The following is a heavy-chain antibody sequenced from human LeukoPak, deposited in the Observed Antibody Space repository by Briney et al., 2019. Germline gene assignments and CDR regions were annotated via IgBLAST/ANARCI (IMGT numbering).Heavy chain of an antibody. D-gene: IGHD5-24*01. Sequence: GGSLRLSCAASRFTFSSYAMSWVRQAPGKGLEWVSTISGSGGSTYYADSVKGRFTISRDNSKNTLYLQMNSLRAEDTAVYYCARLNYGYNSYYFDYWGQGTLVTVSS. J-gene: IGHJ4*02. CDR3: ARLNYGYNSYYFDY. V-gene: IGHV3-23*01. CDR2: ISGSGGST. CDR1: RFTFSSYA.